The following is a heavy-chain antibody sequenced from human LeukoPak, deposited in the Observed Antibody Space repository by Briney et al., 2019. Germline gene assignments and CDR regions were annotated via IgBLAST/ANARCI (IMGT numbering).Heavy chain of an antibody. V-gene: IGHV5-51*01. J-gene: IGHJ4*02. CDR2: IYPDDSDT. Sequence: GESLKISCKASGYSFTNYWIGWVRQMPGKGLEWMGIIYPDDSDTTYSPSFQGQVTFSADKSTSTAFLQWSSLKASDTAIYYCARLRQIGSSGWFFDSWGQGTLVTVSS. CDR3: ARLRQIGSSGWFFDS. D-gene: IGHD6-19*01. CDR1: GYSFTNYW.